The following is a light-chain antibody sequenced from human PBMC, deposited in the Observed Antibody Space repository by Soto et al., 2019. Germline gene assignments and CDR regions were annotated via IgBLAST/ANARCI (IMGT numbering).Light chain of an antibody. Sequence: QSVLAQPSSVSGSPGQSITISCTGTSTDVGGYNYVSWYQHHPGKGPKLIISEVSTRPSAVSNRFSGSKSGNTASLIISNLEAEDESDYYCGSYTGTATPVVVGTGTKATVL. CDR2: EVS. CDR1: STDVGGYNY. J-gene: IGLJ1*01. V-gene: IGLV2-14*01. CDR3: GSYTGTATPVV.